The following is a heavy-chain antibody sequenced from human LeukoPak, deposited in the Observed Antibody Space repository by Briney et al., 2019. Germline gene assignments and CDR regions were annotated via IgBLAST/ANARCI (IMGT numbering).Heavy chain of an antibody. Sequence: ASVKVSCKASGYTFTSYDISWVRQAPGQGLEWMGWINTNTGNPTYAQGFTGRFVFSLDTSVGTAYLQISSLKAEDTAVYYCARGPPGFWSGYYYFDYWGQGTLVTVSS. CDR2: INTNTGNP. V-gene: IGHV7-4-1*02. D-gene: IGHD3-3*01. CDR1: GYTFTSYD. J-gene: IGHJ4*02. CDR3: ARGPPGFWSGYYYFDY.